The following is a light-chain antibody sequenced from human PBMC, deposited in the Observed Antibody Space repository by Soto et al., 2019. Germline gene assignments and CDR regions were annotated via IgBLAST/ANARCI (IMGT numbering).Light chain of an antibody. V-gene: IGKV1-5*01. Sequence: DIQMTQSPSTLSASVGDRVTITCRASQSISSWLAWYQQKPGKAPKLLIYDASSLKSGVPSRFSASGSGTDFTLTISSLQPDDFATYYCQQYNSYLWTFGQGTKVEIK. J-gene: IGKJ1*01. CDR1: QSISSW. CDR2: DAS. CDR3: QQYNSYLWT.